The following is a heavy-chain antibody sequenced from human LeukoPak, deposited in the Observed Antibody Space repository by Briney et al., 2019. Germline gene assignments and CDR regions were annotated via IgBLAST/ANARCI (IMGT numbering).Heavy chain of an antibody. D-gene: IGHD2-15*01. J-gene: IGHJ6*03. Sequence: PGGSLRLSCVASGFTFSIYGMNWVRQAPGKGLEWVSYISSGTTIYYTDSVKGRFTISRDNAENSLYLQMNSLRAEDTAIYYCAREIGDIPMDVWGEGTTVTVAS. CDR3: AREIGDIPMDV. CDR2: ISSGTTI. CDR1: GFTFSIYG. V-gene: IGHV3-48*01.